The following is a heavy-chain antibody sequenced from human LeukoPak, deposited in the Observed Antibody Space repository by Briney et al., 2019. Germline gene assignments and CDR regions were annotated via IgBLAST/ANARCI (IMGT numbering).Heavy chain of an antibody. Sequence: ASVKVSCKASGYTFTSYGISWVRQAPGQGLEWMGWISAYNGNTNYAQKLQGRVTMTTDTSTSTAYMELRSLRSDDTAVYYCARDAKRVDTVLYSSAMVISYFDYWGQGTLVTVSS. V-gene: IGHV1-18*01. D-gene: IGHD5-18*01. CDR1: GYTFTSYG. CDR2: ISAYNGNT. CDR3: ARDAKRVDTVLYSSAMVISYFDY. J-gene: IGHJ4*02.